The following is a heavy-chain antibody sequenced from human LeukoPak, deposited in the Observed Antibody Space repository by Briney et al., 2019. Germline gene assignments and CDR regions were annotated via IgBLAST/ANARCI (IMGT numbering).Heavy chain of an antibody. J-gene: IGHJ4*02. CDR2: ISGTGGST. CDR3: AKDGWLPDY. CDR1: GFTFSSQA. D-gene: IGHD5-12*01. V-gene: IGHV3-23*01. Sequence: GGSLRLSCAASGFTFSSQAMSWVRQAPGKGLEWVSAISGTGGSTFYADSVRGRFTISRDNSKNTLYLQMNSLRAEDTAVYYCAKDGWLPDYWGQGTLVTVSS.